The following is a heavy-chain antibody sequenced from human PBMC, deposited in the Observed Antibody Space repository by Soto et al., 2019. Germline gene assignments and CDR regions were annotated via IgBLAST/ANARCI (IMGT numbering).Heavy chain of an antibody. CDR2: IYYSGST. CDR1: GGSISSGDYY. D-gene: IGHD6-19*01. V-gene: IGHV4-30-4*01. J-gene: IGHJ4*02. CDR3: ARDTLGVAGTRH. Sequence: SETLSLTCTVSGGSISSGDYYWSWIRQPPGKGLEWIGYIYYSGSTYYNPSLKSRVTISVDTSKSQFSLKLSSVTAADTAVYYCARDTLGVAGTRHWGQGTLVTVSS.